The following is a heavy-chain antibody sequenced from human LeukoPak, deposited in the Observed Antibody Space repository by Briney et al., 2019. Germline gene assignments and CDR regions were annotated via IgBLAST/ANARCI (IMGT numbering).Heavy chain of an antibody. J-gene: IGHJ5*02. Sequence: SETPSLTCTVSGGSINDYYWTWIRQAPGKGLEWIGYISNSGTTDYKPSLKSRVTMSVDTSNNEFSLRLTSVTAADTAMYYCARVVRGAVTSNCFDPWGQGTLVTVSS. CDR2: ISNSGTT. V-gene: IGHV4-59*01. D-gene: IGHD4-17*01. CDR1: GGSINDYY. CDR3: ARVVRGAVTSNCFDP.